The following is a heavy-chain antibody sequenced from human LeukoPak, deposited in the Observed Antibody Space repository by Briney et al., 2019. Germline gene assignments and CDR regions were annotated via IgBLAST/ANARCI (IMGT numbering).Heavy chain of an antibody. CDR2: ISWNSGHI. CDR1: GFTFADYA. Sequence: SGGSLTLSCAASGFTFADYAMHWVRHAPGGGLEWVSGISWNSGHIGYADSVKGRFTISRDNAKNSLYLQMNSLRAEDAALYYCAKDLAVAGSNYYGMDVWGQGTTVTVSS. J-gene: IGHJ6*02. V-gene: IGHV3-9*01. D-gene: IGHD6-19*01. CDR3: AKDLAVAGSNYYGMDV.